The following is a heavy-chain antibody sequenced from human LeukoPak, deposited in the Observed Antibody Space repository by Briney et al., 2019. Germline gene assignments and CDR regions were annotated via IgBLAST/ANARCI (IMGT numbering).Heavy chain of an antibody. CDR1: GGTFSSYA. CDR2: IIPIFGTA. V-gene: IGHV1-69*13. CDR3: ARDRSGYHSPKNWFDP. J-gene: IGHJ5*02. Sequence: SVKVSCKASGGTFSSYAISWVRQAPGQGLEWMGGIIPIFGTANYAQKFQGRVTITADESTSTAYMELSSLRSEDTAVYYCARDRSGYHSPKNWFDPWGQGTLVTVSS. D-gene: IGHD3-22*01.